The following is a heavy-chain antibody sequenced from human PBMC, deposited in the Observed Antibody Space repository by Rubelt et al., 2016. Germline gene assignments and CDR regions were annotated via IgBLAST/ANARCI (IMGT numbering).Heavy chain of an antibody. D-gene: IGHD6-19*01. CDR2: ISYDGSNK. J-gene: IGHJ4*02. CDR3: AGGHPVAGFDY. V-gene: IGHV3-30*04. CDR1: GFTFSSYA. Sequence: QVQLVESGGGVVQPGRSLRLSCAASGFTFSSYAMHWVRQAPGKGLEWVAVISYDGSNKYYADSVKGRFTISRENSKNKLYLQMNSLRAEDTAVYYCAGGHPVAGFDYWGQGTLVTVSS.